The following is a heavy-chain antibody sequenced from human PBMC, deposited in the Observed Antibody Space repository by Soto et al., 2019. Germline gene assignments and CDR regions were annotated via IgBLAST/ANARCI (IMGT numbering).Heavy chain of an antibody. CDR1: GFTFSSYG. Sequence: PVGSLRLSCAASGFTFSSYGMHWVRQAPGKGLEWVAVIWYDGSNKYYADSVKGRFTISRDNSKNTLYLQMNSLRAEDTAVYYCARLRSIAVAGQFFDYWGQGTLVTVSS. CDR2: IWYDGSNK. D-gene: IGHD6-19*01. CDR3: ARLRSIAVAGQFFDY. J-gene: IGHJ4*02. V-gene: IGHV3-33*01.